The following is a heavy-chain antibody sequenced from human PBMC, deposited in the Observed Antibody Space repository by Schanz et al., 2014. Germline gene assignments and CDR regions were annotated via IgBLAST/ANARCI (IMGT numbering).Heavy chain of an antibody. Sequence: EVLLVESGGGLVTPGESLRLSCAASGFTFSSYSMNWVRQAPGKGLEWVSSVSHGGTYIYYADSVRGRFTISRDNAKNSLFLQMHSLRADDTAVYYCAKDPSYGSDWVKYLDHWGQGTLVTVSS. CDR3: AKDPSYGSDWVKYLDH. CDR2: VSHGGTYI. J-gene: IGHJ4*02. CDR1: GFTFSSYS. D-gene: IGHD1-26*01. V-gene: IGHV3-21*02.